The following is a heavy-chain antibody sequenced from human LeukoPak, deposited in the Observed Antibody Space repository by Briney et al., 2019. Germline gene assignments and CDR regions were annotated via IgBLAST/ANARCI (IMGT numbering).Heavy chain of an antibody. CDR1: GGSISSSSYY. CDR2: IYYSGST. D-gene: IGHD6-25*01. Sequence: SETLSLTCTVSGGSISSSSYYWGWIRQPPGKGLEWIGSIYYSGSTYYNPSLKSRVTISVDTSKNQYSLKLSSVTAADTAVYYCARGGGPYDSSGYWGQGTLVTVSS. J-gene: IGHJ4*02. CDR3: ARGGGPYDSSGY. V-gene: IGHV4-39*07.